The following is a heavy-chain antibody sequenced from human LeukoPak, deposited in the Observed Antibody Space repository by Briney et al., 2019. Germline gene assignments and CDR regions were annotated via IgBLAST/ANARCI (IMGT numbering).Heavy chain of an antibody. D-gene: IGHD2-15*01. Sequence: GGSLRLSCTASGFTFGDYAMSWVRQAPGKGLEWVGLIRSKAYGGTIEYAASVKGRFTISRDDSKTIAYLQMNSLKTEDTAVYYCTRHLYCSGGSCCSGSNWFDPWGQGTLVTVSS. J-gene: IGHJ5*02. V-gene: IGHV3-49*04. CDR1: GFTFGDYA. CDR3: TRHLYCSGGSCCSGSNWFDP. CDR2: IRSKAYGGTI.